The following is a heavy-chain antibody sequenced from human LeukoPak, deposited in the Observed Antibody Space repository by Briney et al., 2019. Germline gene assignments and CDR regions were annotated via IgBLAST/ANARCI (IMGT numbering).Heavy chain of an antibody. D-gene: IGHD5-12*01. Sequence: GESLKISCKGSGYSLTSYWIGWVRQVPGKGLEWMGLIYPAYSETKYSPSFQGRVTISGDKSISTAYLQWSSLKASDTATYYCARLPGSGHATNFDYWGQGTLVTVSS. CDR1: GYSLTSYW. CDR3: ARLPGSGHATNFDY. V-gene: IGHV5-51*01. J-gene: IGHJ4*02. CDR2: IYPAYSET.